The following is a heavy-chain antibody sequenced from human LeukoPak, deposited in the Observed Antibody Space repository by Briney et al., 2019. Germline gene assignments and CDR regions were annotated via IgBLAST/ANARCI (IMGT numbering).Heavy chain of an antibody. CDR1: GFTFSGSA. D-gene: IGHD6-19*01. Sequence: GGSLRLSCAASGFTFSGSAMHWVRQASGKGLERVGRIRSKANSYATAYAASVKGRFTISRDDSKNTAYLQMNSLKTEDTAVYYCTTIAVAGLVDYWGQGTLVTVSS. CDR2: IRSKANSYAT. CDR3: TTIAVAGLVDY. J-gene: IGHJ4*02. V-gene: IGHV3-73*01.